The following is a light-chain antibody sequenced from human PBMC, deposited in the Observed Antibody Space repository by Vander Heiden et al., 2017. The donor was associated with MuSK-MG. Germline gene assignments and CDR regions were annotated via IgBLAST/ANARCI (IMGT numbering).Light chain of an antibody. CDR1: QSISSY. J-gene: IGKJ2*01. V-gene: IGKV1-39*01. CDR2: AAS. Sequence: DIQMTQAPSSLSASVGDRVTITCRASQSISSYLNWYQQKPGKAPKLLIYAASSLQSGVPSRFSGSGYGTDFTLTISSLQPEDFTPYYCQQTYSNLMYTFGQGTKLEIK. CDR3: QQTYSNLMYT.